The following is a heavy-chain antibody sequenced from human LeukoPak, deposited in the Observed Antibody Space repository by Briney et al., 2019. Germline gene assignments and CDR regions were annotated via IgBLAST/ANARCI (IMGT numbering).Heavy chain of an antibody. CDR3: AKDLYYYASGTGDY. CDR1: GFTFSSYA. D-gene: IGHD3-10*01. Sequence: QPGGSLRLSCAASGFTFSSYAMSWVRQAPGKGLEWASGISVSGDSTYYADFVKGRFTISRDNSKNTLYLQMNSLRAEDTAVYYCAKDLYYYASGTGDYWGQGTLVTVSS. V-gene: IGHV3-23*01. J-gene: IGHJ4*02. CDR2: ISVSGDST.